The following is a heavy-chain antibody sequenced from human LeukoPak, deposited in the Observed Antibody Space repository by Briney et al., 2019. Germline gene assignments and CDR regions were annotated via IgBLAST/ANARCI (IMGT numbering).Heavy chain of an antibody. J-gene: IGHJ4*02. CDR1: GGSMNSYY. V-gene: IGHV4-59*08. CDR2: IYYSGST. CDR3: ARHVWLQPFDY. Sequence: PSETLSLTCSVSGGSMNSYYWSWIRQSPGKGLEWIGYIYYSGSTNYNPSLKSRFTISVATSKNQFSLKLRSVTAADTAVYYCARHVWLQPFDYWGQGTLVTVHS. D-gene: IGHD3-9*01.